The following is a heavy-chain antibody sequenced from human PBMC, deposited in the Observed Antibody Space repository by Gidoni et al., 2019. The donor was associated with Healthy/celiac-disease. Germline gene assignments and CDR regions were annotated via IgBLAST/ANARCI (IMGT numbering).Heavy chain of an antibody. J-gene: IGHJ5*02. Sequence: EVQLVESGGGLVQPGGSLRLSCAASGSTFSSYWMSWVRQAPGKGLEWVANIKQDGSEKYYVDSVKGRFTISRDNAKNSLYLQRNSLRAEDTAVYYCARAIAAAAFVWFDPWGQGTLVTVSS. CDR3: ARAIAAAAFVWFDP. CDR1: GSTFSSYW. D-gene: IGHD6-13*01. CDR2: IKQDGSEK. V-gene: IGHV3-7*03.